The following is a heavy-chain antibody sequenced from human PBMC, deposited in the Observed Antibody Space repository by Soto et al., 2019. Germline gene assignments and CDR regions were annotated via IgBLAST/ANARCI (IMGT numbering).Heavy chain of an antibody. CDR3: VFVNPYYHGSGSDYEMDV. CDR2: ISNRADST. CDR1: GFTFSNYA. D-gene: IGHD3-10*01. J-gene: IGHJ6*02. V-gene: IGHV3-23*01. Sequence: EVHLLESGGGLVQPGGSLRLSCAASGFTFSNYAMNWVRQAPGKGLEWVSGISNRADSTYYADSVKGRFNISRDNSKNRLFLQMNSLRDEDTAIYYCVFVNPYYHGSGSDYEMDVWGQGTTVTVSS.